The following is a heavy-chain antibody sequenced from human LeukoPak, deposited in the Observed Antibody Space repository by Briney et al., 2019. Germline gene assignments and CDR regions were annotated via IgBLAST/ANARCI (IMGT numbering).Heavy chain of an antibody. J-gene: IGHJ4*02. CDR3: AQPDF. Sequence: GGSLRFSCVASGITFRSSSMHWVRQAPGKGLEWLAFIRFDGSTKYYADSVKGRFTVSRDNSKSTLYLQMNSLRAEDTAVYYCAQPDFWGQGTQVTVSS. CDR2: IRFDGSTK. CDR1: GITFRSSS. V-gene: IGHV3-30*02.